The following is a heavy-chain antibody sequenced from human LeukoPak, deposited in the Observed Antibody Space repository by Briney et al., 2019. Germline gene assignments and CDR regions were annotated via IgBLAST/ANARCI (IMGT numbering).Heavy chain of an antibody. J-gene: IGHJ4*02. CDR2: ISWNSGSI. V-gene: IGHV3-9*01. CDR3: AKGRGRTTRPNYFDY. Sequence: GGSLRLSCAASGFTFDDYAMHWVRQAPGKGLEWVSGISWNSGSIGYADSVKGRFTISRENSKKTLFLQMNSLRVEDTAVYYCAKGRGRTTRPNYFDYWGQGTLVTVSS. CDR1: GFTFDDYA. D-gene: IGHD1/OR15-1a*01.